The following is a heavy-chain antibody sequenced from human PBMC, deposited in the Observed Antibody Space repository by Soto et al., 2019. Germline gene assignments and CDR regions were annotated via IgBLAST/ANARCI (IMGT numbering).Heavy chain of an antibody. V-gene: IGHV3-30*04. CDR2: ISYDGSNK. Sequence: GGSLRLSCTASGFTFSSYAMHWVRQAPGKGLEWVTVISYDGSNKYYADSVKGRFTISRDNSKNTLYLQMNSLRAEDTAVYYCAKDQRDYYDSSGYYLDYWGQGTLVTVSS. J-gene: IGHJ4*02. CDR3: AKDQRDYYDSSGYYLDY. D-gene: IGHD3-22*01. CDR1: GFTFSSYA.